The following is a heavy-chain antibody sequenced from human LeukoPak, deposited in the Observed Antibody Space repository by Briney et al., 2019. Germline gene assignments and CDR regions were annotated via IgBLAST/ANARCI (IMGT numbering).Heavy chain of an antibody. CDR3: ARALPSPLYSGSYADAFDI. Sequence: SGGSLRLSCAASRFTFSSYAMSWVRQAPGKGLEWVSAISGSGGSTYYADSVKGRFTISRDNAKNSLYLQMNSLRAEDTAVYYCARALPSPLYSGSYADAFDIWGQGTMVTVSS. CDR1: RFTFSSYA. J-gene: IGHJ3*02. D-gene: IGHD1-26*01. V-gene: IGHV3-23*01. CDR2: ISGSGGST.